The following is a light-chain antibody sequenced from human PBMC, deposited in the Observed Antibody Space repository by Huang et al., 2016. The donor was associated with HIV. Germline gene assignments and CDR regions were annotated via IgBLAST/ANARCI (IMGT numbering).Light chain of an antibody. CDR1: QSITTY. Sequence: IQMTQSPTSLSASVGDRVSIVCRASQSITTYLNWYQQKPGKAPKLLISSASTLHSGVPSRFSGSGSGTEFTRTIRGLQRDDFATYYCQQSYSALSSFGPGTRL. J-gene: IGKJ5*01. CDR3: QQSYSALSS. CDR2: SAS. V-gene: IGKV1-39*01.